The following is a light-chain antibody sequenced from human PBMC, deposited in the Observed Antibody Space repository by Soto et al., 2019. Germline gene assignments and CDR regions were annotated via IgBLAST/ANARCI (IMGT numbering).Light chain of an antibody. CDR3: CSYAGSSDYV. V-gene: IGLV2-8*01. CDR2: EVT. Sequence: QSALTQPPSASGSPGQSVTISCTGTSTDVGAYNYVSWYQQHPGKAPKLMIYEVTKRPSGVPDRFSGSKSGNTASLTVSGLQTEDEADYYCCSYAGSSDYVFGSGTKLTVL. J-gene: IGLJ1*01. CDR1: STDVGAYNY.